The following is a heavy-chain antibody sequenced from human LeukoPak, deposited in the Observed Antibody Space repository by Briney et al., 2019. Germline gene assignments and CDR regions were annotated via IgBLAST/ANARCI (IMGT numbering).Heavy chain of an antibody. D-gene: IGHD5-12*01. Sequence: RGSLRLSCAASGFPFSGYWMHWVRQAPGKGLVWVSRIDDDGAGTTYADSVEGRFTISRDNAKNTLYLQMNSLRVEDTAVYYCARSASGYDAWGQGTLVTVSS. J-gene: IGHJ5*02. V-gene: IGHV3-74*01. CDR2: IDDDGAGT. CDR1: GFPFSGYW. CDR3: ARSASGYDA.